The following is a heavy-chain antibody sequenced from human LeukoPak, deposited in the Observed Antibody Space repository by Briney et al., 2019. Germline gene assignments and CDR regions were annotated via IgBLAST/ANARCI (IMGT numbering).Heavy chain of an antibody. Sequence: SETLSLTCAVYSGSFSGYYWSWIRQPPGKGLEWIGEITHSGSTNYNPSLKSRVTISVDTSKNQFSLKLTSVTAADTAVYYCARALYSSGPFDIWGQGTMVTVSS. J-gene: IGHJ3*02. V-gene: IGHV4-34*01. CDR3: ARALYSSGPFDI. CDR1: SGSFSGYY. CDR2: ITHSGST. D-gene: IGHD6-19*01.